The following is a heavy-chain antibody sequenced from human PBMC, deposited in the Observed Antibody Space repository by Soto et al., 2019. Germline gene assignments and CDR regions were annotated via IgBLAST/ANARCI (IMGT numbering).Heavy chain of an antibody. J-gene: IGHJ5*02. CDR1: GLTFSSSA. Sequence: QVQLVESGGGVVQPGSSLRLSCAASGLTFSSSAMHWVRQAPGKGLEWVAFISYDGSNKYYADSVKGRFTISRDISSNTLDPLMNSLRAEDTAVDYGARDPTIFREEGQNERLANWFDPWCQVTLVTV. V-gene: IGHV3-30-3*01. D-gene: IGHD3-3*01. CDR3: ARDPTIFREEGQNERLANWFDP. CDR2: ISYDGSNK.